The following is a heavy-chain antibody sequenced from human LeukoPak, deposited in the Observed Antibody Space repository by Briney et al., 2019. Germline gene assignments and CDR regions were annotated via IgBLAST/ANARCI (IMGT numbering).Heavy chain of an antibody. D-gene: IGHD3-10*01. CDR1: GGSISSSSYY. V-gene: IGHV4-39*07. CDR2: IYYSGST. CDR3: ARGLGSGSYYHY. Sequence: PSETLSLTCTVSGGSISSSSYYWGWIRQPPGKGLEWFGSIYYSGSTHYNPSLKSRVTISVDTSKNQFSLKLSSVTAADTAVYYCARGLGSGSYYHYWGQGTLVTVSS. J-gene: IGHJ4*02.